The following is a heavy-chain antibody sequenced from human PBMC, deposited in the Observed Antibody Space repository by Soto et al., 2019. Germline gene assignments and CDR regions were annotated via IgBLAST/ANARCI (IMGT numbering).Heavy chain of an antibody. Sequence: SETLSLTCTVSGGSVSSGSYYWGWIRQPPGKGLEWIGYIYYSGNTYYNPSLKSRVTISVDTSKNQFSLKLSSVTAADTAVYYCACTEYRSSYMGNLGQGNLVTGS. V-gene: IGHV4-61*01. CDR1: GGSVSSGSYY. D-gene: IGHD6-6*01. CDR3: ACTEYRSSYMGN. J-gene: IGHJ4*02. CDR2: IYYSGNT.